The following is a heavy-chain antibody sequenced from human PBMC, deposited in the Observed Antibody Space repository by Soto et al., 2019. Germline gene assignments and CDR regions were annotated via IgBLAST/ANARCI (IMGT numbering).Heavy chain of an antibody. CDR2: ISAYNGNT. CDR1: GYTFTSYG. CDR3: ARDRALAENSYYYGMDV. V-gene: IGHV1-18*01. Sequence: QVQLVQSGAEVKKPGASVKVSCKASGYTFTSYGISWVRQAPGQGLEWMGWISAYNGNTNHAQKLHGRATTTTDTSTTTAYMDLRSLRSDDTAVYYCARDRALAENSYYYGMDVWGQGTTVTVSS. J-gene: IGHJ6*02.